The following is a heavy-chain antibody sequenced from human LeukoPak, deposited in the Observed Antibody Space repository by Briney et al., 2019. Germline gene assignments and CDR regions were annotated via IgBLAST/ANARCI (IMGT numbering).Heavy chain of an antibody. Sequence: PGGSLRLSCAASGFTFSSYAMSWVRQAPGKGLEWVSAISVGGTKTHYEDSVRGRFTISRDDSKKTLYLQMSSLRAEDTAVYYCAKDWSAAHWGQGTLVTVSS. J-gene: IGHJ4*02. CDR1: GFTFSSYA. V-gene: IGHV3-23*01. CDR2: ISVGGTKT. D-gene: IGHD2-15*01. CDR3: AKDWSAAH.